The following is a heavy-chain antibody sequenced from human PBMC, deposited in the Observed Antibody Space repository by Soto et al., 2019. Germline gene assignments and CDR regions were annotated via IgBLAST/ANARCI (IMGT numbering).Heavy chain of an antibody. CDR3: ARGGRDCSSARCFRGKYFQH. CDR1: GDSINSGGYY. D-gene: IGHD2-2*01. CDR2: IYSSGST. J-gene: IGHJ1*01. V-gene: IGHV4-31*01. Sequence: QVRLQESGPGLVKPSQTLSLTCTVSGDSINSGGYYWTWIRQHPGKGLAWLGYIYSSGSTYYNPTLNCPHTMSLYTSKNQLGLKLSSVTAADTAVYYCARGGRDCSSARCFRGKYFQHWGQGTLVTVSS.